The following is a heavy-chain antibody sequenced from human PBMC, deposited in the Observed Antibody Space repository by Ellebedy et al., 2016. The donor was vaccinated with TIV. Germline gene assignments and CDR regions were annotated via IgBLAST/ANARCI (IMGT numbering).Heavy chain of an antibody. CDR2: ISGSGGST. J-gene: IGHJ4*02. CDR3: AKGRKAVVGTGNDY. CDR1: GFTFSSYA. D-gene: IGHD6-19*01. Sequence: PGGSLRLSCAASGFTFSSYAMSWVRQAPGKGLEWVSAISGSGGSTYYADSVKGRFTISRDNSKNTLYLQMNSLRAEDTAVYYCAKGRKAVVGTGNDYWGQGTLVTVSS. V-gene: IGHV3-23*01.